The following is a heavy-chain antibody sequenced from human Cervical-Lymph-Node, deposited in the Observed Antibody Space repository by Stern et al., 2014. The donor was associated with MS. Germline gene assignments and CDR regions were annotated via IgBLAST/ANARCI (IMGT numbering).Heavy chain of an antibody. V-gene: IGHV5-51*03. J-gene: IGHJ4*02. CDR3: ARRGNGYMGIDY. D-gene: IGHD5-24*01. Sequence: EVQLVQSGAEVKKPGESLRISCEGSGYRFTSNWIGWVRQMPGKGLEWMGIIYPGDSETRYSPSFQGQVTILVDKSNTTAYLQWSSLKASDTAIYYCARRGNGYMGIDYWGQGTLVTVSS. CDR2: IYPGDSET. CDR1: GYRFTSNW.